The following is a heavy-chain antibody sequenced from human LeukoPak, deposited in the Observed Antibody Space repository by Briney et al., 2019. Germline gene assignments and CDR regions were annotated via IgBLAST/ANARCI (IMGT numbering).Heavy chain of an antibody. Sequence: GGSLRLSCSASGFTFSSFGMHWVRQAPGKGLEWVAVISYEGSNKYHADSVKGRFTISRGNSKNTLYLQMNSLRAEDTAVYYCAKDLRVVVPAAMDYWGQGTLVTVSS. CDR2: ISYEGSNK. CDR1: GFTFSSFG. J-gene: IGHJ4*02. V-gene: IGHV3-30*18. CDR3: AKDLRVVVPAAMDY. D-gene: IGHD2-2*01.